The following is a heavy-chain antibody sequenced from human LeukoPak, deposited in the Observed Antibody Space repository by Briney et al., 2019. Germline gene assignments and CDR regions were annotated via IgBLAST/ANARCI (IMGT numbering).Heavy chain of an antibody. V-gene: IGHV3-66*01. CDR1: GFTFRSFW. D-gene: IGHD6-19*01. CDR3: AREGNGWWGNWFDP. J-gene: IGHJ5*02. CDR2: IYSGGST. Sequence: PGGSLRHSCVVSGFTFRSFWMSWVRQAPGKGLEWVSVIYSGGSTYYADSVKGRFTISRDNSKNTLYLQMNSLRAEDTAVYYCAREGNGWWGNWFDPWGQGTLVTVSS.